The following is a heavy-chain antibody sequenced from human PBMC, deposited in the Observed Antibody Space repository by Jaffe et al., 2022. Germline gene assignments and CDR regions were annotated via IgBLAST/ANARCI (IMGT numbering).Heavy chain of an antibody. Sequence: QVQLVESGGGVVQPGGSLRLSCAASGFTFSSYGMHWVRQAPGKGLEWVAFIRYDGSNKYYADSVKGRFTISRDNSKNTLYLQMNSLRAEDTAVYYCAKAYSSSWYVSAYWGQGTLVTVSS. CDR1: GFTFSSYG. CDR3: AKAYSSSWYVSAY. J-gene: IGHJ4*02. V-gene: IGHV3-30*02. D-gene: IGHD6-13*01. CDR2: IRYDGSNK.